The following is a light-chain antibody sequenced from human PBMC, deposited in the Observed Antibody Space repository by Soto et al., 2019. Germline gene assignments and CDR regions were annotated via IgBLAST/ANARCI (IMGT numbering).Light chain of an antibody. CDR1: QGLSSF. V-gene: IGKV1-9*01. Sequence: DIPLPQSPSFLSADVGDRVTITCRASQGLSSFLAWYQQKPGKAPKLLIYAASTLQSGVPSRFSGSGSGTEFTLTISSLQPEDFATYYCQQLNSYPRTFGQGTRLEIK. CDR3: QQLNSYPRT. CDR2: AAS. J-gene: IGKJ5*01.